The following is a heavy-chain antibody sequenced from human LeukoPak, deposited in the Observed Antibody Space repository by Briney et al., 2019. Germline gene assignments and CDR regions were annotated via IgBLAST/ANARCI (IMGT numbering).Heavy chain of an antibody. D-gene: IGHD4/OR15-4a*01. CDR3: ARNPYGGKHDAFDI. J-gene: IGHJ3*02. Sequence: GGSLRLSCAASGFTFSSYEMNWVRQAPGKGLEWVSYISGSCSTVYYADSVKGRFTISRDNAKNSLYLQMNSLRAEDTAVYYCARNPYGGKHDAFDIWGQGTMVTVSS. CDR2: ISGSCSTV. CDR1: GFTFSSYE. V-gene: IGHV3-48*03.